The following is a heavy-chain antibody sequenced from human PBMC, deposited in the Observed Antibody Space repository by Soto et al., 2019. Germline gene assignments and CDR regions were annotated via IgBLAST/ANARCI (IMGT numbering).Heavy chain of an antibody. CDR3: ARLVIAAQGFFDY. J-gene: IGHJ4*02. CDR1: GGSVRSADYY. V-gene: IGHV4-31*03. D-gene: IGHD6-13*01. CDR2: IYYTGST. Sequence: SETLSLTCTVSGGSVRSADYYWSWIRQHPGKGLEWIGYIYYTGSTYDNPSLKSRLTISIDTSKNQFSLKLTSVTAADTAVYYCARLVIAAQGFFDYRGQGTLVTVSS.